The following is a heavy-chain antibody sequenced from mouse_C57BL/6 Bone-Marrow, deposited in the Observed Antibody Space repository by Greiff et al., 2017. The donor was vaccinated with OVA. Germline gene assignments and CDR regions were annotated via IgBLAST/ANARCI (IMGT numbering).Heavy chain of an antibody. D-gene: IGHD1-1*01. J-gene: IGHJ1*03. CDR2: INPGSGGT. V-gene: IGHV1-54*01. CDR1: GYAFTNYL. Sequence: QVQLQQSGAELVRPGTSVKVSCKASGYAFTNYLIEWVKQRPGQGLEWIGVINPGSGGTNYNEKFKGKATLTAAKSSSTAYMQLSSLRSKDSEVYFCARSHCDSSYWYFDVWGTGTTVTVSS. CDR3: ARSHCDSSYWYFDV.